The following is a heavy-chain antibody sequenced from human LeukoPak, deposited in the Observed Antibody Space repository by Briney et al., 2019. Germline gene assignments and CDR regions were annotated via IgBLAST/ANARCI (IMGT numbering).Heavy chain of an antibody. CDR1: GDSIISSY. Sequence: SETLSLTCTVSGDSIISSYWSWIRQAPGMGLEWIAYMKFNGKTDYNPSLKSRVTISLDTSKNQFSLILNSVTTADTAVYYCARAPPRRCPGNDCYPIFDFWGQGSLVTVSS. CDR3: ARAPPRRCPGNDCYPIFDF. V-gene: IGHV4-59*01. CDR2: MKFNGKT. J-gene: IGHJ4*02. D-gene: IGHD2-21*02.